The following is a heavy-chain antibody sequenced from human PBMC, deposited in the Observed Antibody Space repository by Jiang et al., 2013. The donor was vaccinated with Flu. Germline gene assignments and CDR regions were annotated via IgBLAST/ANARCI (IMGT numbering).Heavy chain of an antibody. D-gene: IGHD3-22*01. Sequence: QLLESGGGLIQPGGSLRLSCAASGFTVSRNYMNWVRQAPGEGLEWVSVIYSGGSTYYADSVKGRFTISRDNSKNTLYLQMNSLRAEDTAVYYCASHYYYDSSGYSIPDGYYYGMDVWGQGTTVTVSS. V-gene: IGHV3-53*01. CDR2: IYSGGST. J-gene: IGHJ6*02. CDR1: GFTVSRNY. CDR3: ASHYYYDSSGYSIPDGYYYGMDV.